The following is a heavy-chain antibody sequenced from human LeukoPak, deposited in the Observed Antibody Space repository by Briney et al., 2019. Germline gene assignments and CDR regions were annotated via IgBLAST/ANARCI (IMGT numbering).Heavy chain of an antibody. J-gene: IGHJ4*02. CDR2: IYSGGT. V-gene: IGHV3-66*01. CDR3: ARSDYFYDSSGPVDY. CDR1: GFTVSSNY. D-gene: IGHD3-22*01. Sequence: GGSLRLSCAASGFTVSSNYMSWVRQAPGKGLEWVSVIYSGGTYYADSVKGRFTISRDNSKNTLYLQMNSLRAEDTAVYYCARSDYFYDSSGPVDYWGQGTLVTVSS.